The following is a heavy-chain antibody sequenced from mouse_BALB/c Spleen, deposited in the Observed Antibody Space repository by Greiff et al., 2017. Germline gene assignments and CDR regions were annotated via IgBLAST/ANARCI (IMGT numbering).Heavy chain of an antibody. CDR1: GYTFTSYW. CDR2: IYPGNSDT. D-gene: IGHD3-2*01. J-gene: IGHJ4*01. CDR3: TREGGQLGLFYAMDY. V-gene: IGHV1-5*01. Sequence: VQLQQSGTVLARPGASVKMSCKASGYTFTSYWMHWVKQRPGQGLEWIGAIYPGNSDTSYNQKFKGKAKLTAVTSTSTAYMELSSLTNEDSAVYYCTREGGQLGLFYAMDYWGQGTSVTVSS.